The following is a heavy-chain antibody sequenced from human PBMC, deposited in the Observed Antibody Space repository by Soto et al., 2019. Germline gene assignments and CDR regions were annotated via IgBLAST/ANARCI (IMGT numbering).Heavy chain of an antibody. CDR1: GYTFTSYG. J-gene: IGHJ4*02. CDR2: ISAYNGNT. V-gene: IGHV1-18*01. D-gene: IGHD3-10*01. CDR3: ARGAFTMVRDKSSFAH. Sequence: ASVKVSCKASGYTFTSYGISWVRQAPGQGLEWMGWISAYNGNTNYAQKLQGRVTMTTDTSTSTAYMELRSLRSADTAVYYCARGAFTMVRDKSSFAHWGQGTLVTVSS.